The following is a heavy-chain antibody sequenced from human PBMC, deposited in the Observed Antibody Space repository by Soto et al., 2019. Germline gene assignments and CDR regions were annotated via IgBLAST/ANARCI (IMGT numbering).Heavy chain of an antibody. CDR3: VRGSGSASCPYYLDV. D-gene: IGHD2-2*01. J-gene: IGHJ6*03. CDR1: GFTFSSYW. V-gene: IGHV3-7*01. CDR2: IRQDGTEK. Sequence: PGGSLRLSCAASGFTFSSYWMSWVRQTPGKGLEWVATIRQDGTEKHLVDSVKGRFTISRDNAKNSLDLQMNSLRAEDTAVYLCVRGSGSASCPYYLDVWGKGTTVTVSS.